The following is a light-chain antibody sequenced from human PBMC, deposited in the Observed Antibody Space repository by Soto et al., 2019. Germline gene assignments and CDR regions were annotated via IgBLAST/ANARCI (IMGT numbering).Light chain of an antibody. J-gene: IGKJ1*01. Sequence: DLQMTQSPSSLSASVVDRVTIIARASQSVSTRLAWYQQKPGKAPKVLIYDASSWAGGVPSRFTGSGSGTEFTLTINSLQPDDFATYYCQQYSVYWTFGQGTKVDIK. CDR2: DAS. CDR1: QSVSTR. V-gene: IGKV1-5*02. CDR3: QQYSVYWT.